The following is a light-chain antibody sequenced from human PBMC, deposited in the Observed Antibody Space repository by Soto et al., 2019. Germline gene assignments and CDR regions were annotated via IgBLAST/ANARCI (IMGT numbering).Light chain of an antibody. CDR3: TSYTTSSTWI. J-gene: IGLJ2*01. Sequence: QSALTQPASVSGSPGQSITISCTGSRTDVGAYKYVSWYQQHPDKAPKLIIYEVSNRPSGVSNRFSGSKSGNTASLTISGLQTEDEADYYCTSYTTSSTWIFGGGTKVTVL. V-gene: IGLV2-14*03. CDR1: RTDVGAYKY. CDR2: EVS.